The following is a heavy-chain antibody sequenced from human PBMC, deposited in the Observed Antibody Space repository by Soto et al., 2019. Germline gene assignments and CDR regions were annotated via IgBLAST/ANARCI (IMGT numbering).Heavy chain of an antibody. CDR3: AHSRNLITEDAQVGDFDY. J-gene: IGHJ4*02. D-gene: IGHD3-10*01. V-gene: IGHV2-5*02. Sequence: QITLKESGPTLVNPAQPLALTCSFSGFSLTTDGEGVGWVRQPPGEALERLALIYWDDDERYSPSLKTRLTITKDPSKNQVVLIMTTMDPVDTATYYCAHSRNLITEDAQVGDFDYWGQGTLVTVSS. CDR1: GFSLTTDGEG. CDR2: IYWDDDE.